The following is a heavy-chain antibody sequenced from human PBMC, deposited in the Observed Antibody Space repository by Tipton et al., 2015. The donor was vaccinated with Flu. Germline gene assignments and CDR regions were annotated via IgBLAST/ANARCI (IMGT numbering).Heavy chain of an antibody. CDR3: ARDLGSEGYFDY. V-gene: IGHV3-30*04. CDR1: GFTFSSYA. CDR2: TSYDGSNK. Sequence: RSLRLSCAASGFTFSSYAMHWVRQAPGKGLEWVAVTSYDGSNKYYADSVKGRFTISRDNSKNTLYLQMNSLRAEDTAVYYCARDLGSEGYFDYWGQGTLITVSS. J-gene: IGHJ4*02.